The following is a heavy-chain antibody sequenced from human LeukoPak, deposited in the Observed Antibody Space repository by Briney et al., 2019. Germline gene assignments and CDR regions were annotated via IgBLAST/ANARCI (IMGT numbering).Heavy chain of an antibody. V-gene: IGHV4-59*12. CDR1: GGSISRYY. J-gene: IGHJ6*03. CDR3: ASTAPPYMDV. D-gene: IGHD1-14*01. Sequence: PSETLSLTCTVSGGSISRYYWSWIRQPPGKGLEWIGYIYYSGSTNYNPSLKSRVTISVDTSKNQFSLKLSSVTAADTAVYYCASTAPPYMDVWGKGTTVTISS. CDR2: IYYSGST.